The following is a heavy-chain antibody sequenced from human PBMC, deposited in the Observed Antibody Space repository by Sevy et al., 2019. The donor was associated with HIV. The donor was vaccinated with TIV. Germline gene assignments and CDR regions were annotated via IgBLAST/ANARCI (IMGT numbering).Heavy chain of an antibody. D-gene: IGHD6-19*01. J-gene: IGHJ5*02. CDR2: TYYRSKWYN. CDR3: ARDWDHSRGWSLYNWFDP. Sequence: SQTLSLTCAISGDSVSSNSAAWNWIRQSPSRGLEWLGRTYYRSKWYNDYAVSVKSRITINPDTSKNQFPLQLNSVTPEETAVNYCARDWDHSRGWSLYNWFDPWGQGTLVTVSS. CDR1: GDSVSSNSAA. V-gene: IGHV6-1*01.